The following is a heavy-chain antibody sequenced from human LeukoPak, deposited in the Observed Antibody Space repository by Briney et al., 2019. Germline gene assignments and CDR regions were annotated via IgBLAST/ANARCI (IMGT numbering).Heavy chain of an antibody. D-gene: IGHD3-10*01. CDR1: GFTFSSYA. Sequence: PGGSLRLSCAASGFTFSSYAMSWVRQAPVKGLEWVSTISGGGSFTYYADSVKGRFTISRDNSMKTLYLQMNSLRAEDTAVCYCAKLLDSGSYYKYDYWGQGILVTVSS. CDR3: AKLLDSGSYYKYDY. V-gene: IGHV3-23*01. J-gene: IGHJ4*02. CDR2: ISGGGSFT.